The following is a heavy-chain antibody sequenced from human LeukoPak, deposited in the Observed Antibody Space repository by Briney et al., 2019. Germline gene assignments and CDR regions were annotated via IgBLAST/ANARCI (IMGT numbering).Heavy chain of an antibody. CDR2: INPNSGGT. D-gene: IGHD6-6*01. CDR3: ARDQYSSSGYYMDV. J-gene: IGHJ6*03. CDR1: GYTFTDYY. Sequence: ASVKVSCKASGYTFTDYYMHWVRQAPGQGLEWMGWINPNSGGTNYAQKFQGRVTMTRDTSISTAYMELSRLRSDDTAVYYCARDQYSSSGYYMDVWGKGTTVTVSS. V-gene: IGHV1-2*02.